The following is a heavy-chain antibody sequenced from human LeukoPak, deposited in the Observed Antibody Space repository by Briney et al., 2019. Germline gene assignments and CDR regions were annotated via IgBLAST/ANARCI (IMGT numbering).Heavy chain of an antibody. J-gene: IGHJ4*02. CDR2: IYYSGNT. CDR1: GGSISSYD. D-gene: IGHD3/OR15-3a*01. V-gene: IGHV4-39*01. Sequence: SETLSLTCTISGGSISSYDWSWIRQPPGKGLEWIGSIYYSGNTYYNAPLKSQVSISIDTSKNRFSLRLTSVTAADTAVYYCARQTGSGLFILPGGQGTLVTVSS. CDR3: ARQTGSGLFILP.